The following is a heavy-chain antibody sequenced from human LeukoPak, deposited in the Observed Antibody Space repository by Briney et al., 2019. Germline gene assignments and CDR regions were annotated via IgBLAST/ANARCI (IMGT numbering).Heavy chain of an antibody. J-gene: IGHJ4*02. CDR3: ARSQPKPYSSSSGFDY. Sequence: PSETLSLTCTVSGGSLSSYYWSWIRQPAGKGLEWIGRIYTSGSTNYNPSLKSRVTMSVDTSKNQFSLKLSSVTAADTAVYYCARSQPKPYSSSSGFDYWGQGTLVTVSS. CDR2: IYTSGST. CDR1: GGSLSSYY. V-gene: IGHV4-4*07. D-gene: IGHD6-6*01.